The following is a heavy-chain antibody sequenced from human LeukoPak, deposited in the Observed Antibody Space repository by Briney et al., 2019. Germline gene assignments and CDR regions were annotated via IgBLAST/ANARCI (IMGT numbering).Heavy chain of an antibody. V-gene: IGHV3-23*01. D-gene: IGHD2-15*01. Sequence: GGSLRLSCAASGFTFSSYAMSWVRQAPGKGLEWVSAISGSGGSTYYADSVKGRFTISRDNSKNTLYLQMDSLRAEDTAVYYCAKYCSGGSCYSDYWGQGTLVTVSS. CDR2: ISGSGGST. J-gene: IGHJ4*02. CDR1: GFTFSSYA. CDR3: AKYCSGGSCYSDY.